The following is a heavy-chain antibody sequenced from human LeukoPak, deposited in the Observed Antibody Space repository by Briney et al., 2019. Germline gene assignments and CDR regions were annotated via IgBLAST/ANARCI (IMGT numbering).Heavy chain of an antibody. D-gene: IGHD6-19*01. CDR1: GGSISSSSYY. V-gene: IGHV4-39*01. CDR2: IYYSGST. CDR3: ARIPTLYSSDWDGFDY. J-gene: IGHJ4*02. Sequence: KPSETLSLTCTVSGGSISSSSYYWGWIRQPPGKGLEWIGSIYYSGSTYYNPSLKSRVTISVDTSKNQFSLKLSSVTAADTAVYYCARIPTLYSSDWDGFDYWGQGTLVTVSS.